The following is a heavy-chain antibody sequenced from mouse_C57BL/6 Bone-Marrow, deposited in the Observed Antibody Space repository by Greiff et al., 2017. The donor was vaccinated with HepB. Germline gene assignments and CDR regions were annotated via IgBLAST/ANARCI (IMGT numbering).Heavy chain of an antibody. CDR1: GYTFTSYT. Sequence: QVQLQQSGAELARPGASVKMSCKASGYTFTSYTMHWEKQRPGQGLEWIGYINPSSGYTKYNQKFKDKATLTADKSSSTAYMQLSSLTSEDSAVYYCVYYSWFAYWGQGTLVTVSA. D-gene: IGHD1-1*01. CDR3: VYYSWFAY. J-gene: IGHJ3*01. V-gene: IGHV1-4*01. CDR2: INPSSGYT.